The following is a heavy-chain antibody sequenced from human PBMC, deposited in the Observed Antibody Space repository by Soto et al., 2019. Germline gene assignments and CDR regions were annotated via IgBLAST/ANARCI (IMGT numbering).Heavy chain of an antibody. J-gene: IGHJ4*02. CDR1: GGSISSSSYY. Sequence: SETLSLTCTVSGGSISSSSYYWGWIRQPPGKGLEWIGSIYYSGSTYYNPSLKSRVTISVDTSKNQFSLKLSSVTAADTAVYYCARWSSERDYDYVWGSYRAYFDYWGQGTLVTVSS. D-gene: IGHD3-16*02. CDR3: ARWSSERDYDYVWGSYRAYFDY. V-gene: IGHV4-39*01. CDR2: IYYSGST.